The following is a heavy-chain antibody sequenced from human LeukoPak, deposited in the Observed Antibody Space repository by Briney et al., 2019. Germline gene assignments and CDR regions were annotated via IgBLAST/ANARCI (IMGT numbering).Heavy chain of an antibody. CDR2: IKEDGSQK. CDR3: ATGGPMGAS. CDR1: GLTFSRSW. D-gene: IGHD1-26*01. V-gene: IGHV3-7*01. Sequence: GGSLRLSCAASGLTFSRSWMRWVRQAPGKGLEWVGAIKEDGSQKDYVGSVRGRFTISRDNARNSLYLQMNYLRVDDTAVYYCATGGPMGASWGQGTLVTVSS. J-gene: IGHJ4*02.